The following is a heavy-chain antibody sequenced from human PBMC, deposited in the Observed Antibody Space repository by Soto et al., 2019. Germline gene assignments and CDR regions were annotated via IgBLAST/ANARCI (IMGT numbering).Heavy chain of an antibody. CDR2: IYSGGST. Sequence: EVQLVESGGGLVQPGGSLRLSCAASGFSVGDNYMKWVRQAPGKGLEWVSLIYSGGSTFYADSVKGRFTISRDKSKNTLFLQMKNLRVDDTAVYYCARDRGYRWGQGTMVTVSA. J-gene: IGHJ3*01. V-gene: IGHV3-66*01. D-gene: IGHD5-12*01. CDR1: GFSVGDNY. CDR3: ARDRGYR.